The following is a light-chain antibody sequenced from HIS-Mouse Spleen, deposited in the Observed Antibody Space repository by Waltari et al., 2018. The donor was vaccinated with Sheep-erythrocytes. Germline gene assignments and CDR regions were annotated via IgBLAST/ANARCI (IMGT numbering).Light chain of an antibody. J-gene: IGKJ4*01. CDR3: QQRSNWLT. Sequence: ELVLTQSPATLSSSPGERATLSCSASQSVSSYLAWYQQKPGQAPRLLIYDASNRATGIPARFSGSGSGTDFTLTISSLEPEDFAVYYCQQRSNWLTFGGGTKVEIK. CDR2: DAS. V-gene: IGKV3-11*01. CDR1: QSVSSY.